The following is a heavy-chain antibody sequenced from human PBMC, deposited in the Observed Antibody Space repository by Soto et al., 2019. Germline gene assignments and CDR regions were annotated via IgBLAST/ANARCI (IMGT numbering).Heavy chain of an antibody. CDR1: GGSFSGYY. CDR2: INHNGST. J-gene: IGHJ4*02. CDR3: AREYLTANDY. Sequence: PSETLSLTCAVYGGSFSGYYWSWIRQPPGKGLEWIGEINHNGSTNYNPSLKSRVTISVDTSKNQFSLKLSSVTAADTAVYYCAREYLTANDYWGQGTLVTVSS. D-gene: IGHD2-21*02. V-gene: IGHV4-34*01.